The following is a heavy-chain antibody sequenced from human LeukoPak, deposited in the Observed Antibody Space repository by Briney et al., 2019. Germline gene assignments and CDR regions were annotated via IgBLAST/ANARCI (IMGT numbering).Heavy chain of an antibody. V-gene: IGHV1-2*02. Sequence: ASVTVSCKASGYTFTGYYMHWVRQAPGQGLEWMGWINPNSGGTNYAQKFQGRVTMTRDTSISTAYMELSRLRSDDPAVYYCARWTRERGYSGYDYDWFDPWGQGTLVTVSS. CDR2: INPNSGGT. CDR1: GYTFTGYY. D-gene: IGHD5-12*01. CDR3: ARWTRERGYSGYDYDWFDP. J-gene: IGHJ5*02.